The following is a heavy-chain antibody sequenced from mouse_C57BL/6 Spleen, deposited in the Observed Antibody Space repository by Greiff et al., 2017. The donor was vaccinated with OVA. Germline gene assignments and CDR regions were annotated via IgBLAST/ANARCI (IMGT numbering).Heavy chain of an antibody. CDR1: GFTFSDAW. V-gene: IGHV6-6*01. CDR2: IRNKANNHAT. J-gene: IGHJ4*01. D-gene: IGHD1-1*01. Sequence: EVTLVESGGGLVQPGGSMKLSCAASGFTFSDAWMDWVRQSPEKGLEWVAEIRNKANNHATYYAESVKGRFTISRDDSKISVYLQMNSLRAEDTGIYYCTLIYYYGSSYDYYAMDYWGQGTSVTVSS. CDR3: TLIYYYGSSYDYYAMDY.